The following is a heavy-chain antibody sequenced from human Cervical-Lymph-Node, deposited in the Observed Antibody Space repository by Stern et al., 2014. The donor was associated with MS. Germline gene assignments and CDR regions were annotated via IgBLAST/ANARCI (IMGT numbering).Heavy chain of an antibody. CDR1: GYTLTELS. Sequence: VQLEESGAEVKKPGASVKVSCKVSGYTLTELSMHWVRQAPGKGLEWMGGFDPEDGETMYVQKFQGRLTMTEDTSTDTAYMELSRLRSEDTAVYYCATDRDDFRSGYSAPTKGYGLDVWGQGTTVSVTS. CDR2: FDPEDGET. D-gene: IGHD3-3*01. J-gene: IGHJ6*02. CDR3: ATDRDDFRSGYSAPTKGYGLDV. V-gene: IGHV1-24*01.